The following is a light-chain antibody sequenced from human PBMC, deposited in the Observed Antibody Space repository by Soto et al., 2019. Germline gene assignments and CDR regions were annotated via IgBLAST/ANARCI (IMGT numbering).Light chain of an antibody. CDR1: ESISDY. J-gene: IGKJ3*01. CDR2: AAS. V-gene: IGKV1-39*01. CDR3: QQSYSSPFT. Sequence: DIQTTQSPSSLSASVGDRVTITCRASESISDYLNWYQKKPGKAPELLIYAASGLQSGVPSRFSGSGSGTDFTLTISGLQPDDFATYYCQQSYSSPFTFGPGTKVDIK.